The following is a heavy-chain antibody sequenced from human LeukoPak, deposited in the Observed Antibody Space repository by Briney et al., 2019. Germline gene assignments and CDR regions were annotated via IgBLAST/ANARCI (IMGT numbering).Heavy chain of an antibody. Sequence: CGPTLAIPTQTCTLTCTFSGFLLTTGGGGVGWIRQPPGKALEWLALIYWDDDKRYSPSLKSRLTITKDTSKNQVVLTMTNMDPVDTATYYCAHRPAYQTGGGAFDIWGQGAMVTVSS. CDR3: AHRPAYQTGGGAFDI. CDR2: IYWDDDK. D-gene: IGHD2-8*02. CDR1: GFLLTTGGGG. V-gene: IGHV2-5*02. J-gene: IGHJ3*02.